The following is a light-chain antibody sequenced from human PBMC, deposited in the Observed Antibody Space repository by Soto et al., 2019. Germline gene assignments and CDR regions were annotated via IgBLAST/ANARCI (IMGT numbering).Light chain of an antibody. CDR2: SAS. CDR1: QTVASN. Sequence: EIVMTQFPATLSVSPGERATLSCRASQTVASNLAWYQQKPGQAPMPPIYSASTRATDIPARFSGSGSGTEFTLTISILQPEEFSVYYCQQYNNWPPPTFGQGTKVEIK. V-gene: IGKV3-15*01. CDR3: QQYNNWPPPT. J-gene: IGKJ1*01.